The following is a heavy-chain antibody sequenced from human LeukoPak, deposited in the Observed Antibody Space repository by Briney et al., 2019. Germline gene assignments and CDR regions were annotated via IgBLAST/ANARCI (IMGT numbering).Heavy chain of an antibody. Sequence: GASVKVSCKASGYTFTSYGISWVRQAPGQGLGWMGWINAYNGNTNYAQKLQGRVTMTTDTSTSTAYMELRSLRSDDTAVYYCASSLGYCSGGSCSQAFDYWGQGTLVTVSS. J-gene: IGHJ4*02. CDR1: GYTFTSYG. CDR3: ASSLGYCSGGSCSQAFDY. V-gene: IGHV1-18*01. CDR2: INAYNGNT. D-gene: IGHD2-15*01.